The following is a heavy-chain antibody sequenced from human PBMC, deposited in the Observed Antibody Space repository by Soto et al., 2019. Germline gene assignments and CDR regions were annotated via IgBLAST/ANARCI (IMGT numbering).Heavy chain of an antibody. J-gene: IGHJ4*02. V-gene: IGHV1-46*01. Sequence: QVQLVQSGAEVKKPGASVKVSCKASGYTFTSYYMHWVRQAPGQGLEWMGIINPSGGSTSYAQKFQGRXXMXRXXSTSTVYMELSSLRSEDTAVYYCARSGGISTGFDYWGQGTLVTVSS. CDR1: GYTFTSYY. CDR3: ARSGGISTGFDY. D-gene: IGHD2-2*01. CDR2: INPSGGST.